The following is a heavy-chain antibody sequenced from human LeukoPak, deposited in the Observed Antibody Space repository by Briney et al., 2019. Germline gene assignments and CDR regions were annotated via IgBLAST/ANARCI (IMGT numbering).Heavy chain of an antibody. V-gene: IGHV1-2*02. CDR3: AKDRELDS. J-gene: IGHJ4*02. CDR1: GGTFSSYA. Sequence: ASVKVSCKASGGTFSSYAISWVRQAPRQGLEWMGWINPNAGGTNYAQNFQGRVTMTRDTSISTAYMELSSLTSDDTAIYYCAKDRELDSWGQGILVTVSS. CDR2: INPNAGGT. D-gene: IGHD2-15*01.